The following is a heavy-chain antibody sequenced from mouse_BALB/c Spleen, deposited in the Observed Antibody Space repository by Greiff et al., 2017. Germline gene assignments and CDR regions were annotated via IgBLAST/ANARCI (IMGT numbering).Heavy chain of an antibody. V-gene: IGHV5-4*02. J-gene: IGHJ2*01. D-gene: IGHD2-2*01. CDR1: GFTFSDYY. CDR3: ARGLYYGYGSDY. Sequence: DVKLVESGGGLVKPGGSLKLSCAASGFTFSDYYMYWVRQTPEKRLEWVATISDGGSYTYYPDSVKGRFTISRDNAKNNLYLQMSSLKSEDTAMYYCARGLYYGYGSDYWGQGTTLTVSS. CDR2: ISDGGSYT.